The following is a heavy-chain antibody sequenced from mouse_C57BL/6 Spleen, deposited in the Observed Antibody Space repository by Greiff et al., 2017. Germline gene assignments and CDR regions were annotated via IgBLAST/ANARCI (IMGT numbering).Heavy chain of an antibody. CDR2: IDPSDSYT. CDR1: GYTFTSYW. Sequence: QVQLQQPGAELVMPGASVKLSCKASGYTFTSYWMHWVKQRPGQGLEWIGEIDPSDSYTNYNQKFKGKSTLTVDKSSSTAYMQLSSLTSEDSAVYYCARYYGPHYYAMGYWGQGTSVTVSS. D-gene: IGHD1-1*02. V-gene: IGHV1-69*01. CDR3: ARYYGPHYYAMGY. J-gene: IGHJ4*01.